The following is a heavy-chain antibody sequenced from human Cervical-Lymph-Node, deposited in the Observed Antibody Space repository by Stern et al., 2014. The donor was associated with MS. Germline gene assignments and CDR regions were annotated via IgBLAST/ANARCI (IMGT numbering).Heavy chain of an antibody. Sequence: VQLVESGAEVKKPGASVKVSCKASGYTFTSYDINWVRQGTGQGLEWMGWMNPYSGNAVYAQKFQGRVTMTRDTSTSTAYLELTSLRSEDTAVFYCARVRELLSLDYWGQGTLVTVSS. D-gene: IGHD1-26*01. V-gene: IGHV1-8*01. CDR1: GYTFTSYD. CDR3: ARVRELLSLDY. J-gene: IGHJ4*02. CDR2: MNPYSGNA.